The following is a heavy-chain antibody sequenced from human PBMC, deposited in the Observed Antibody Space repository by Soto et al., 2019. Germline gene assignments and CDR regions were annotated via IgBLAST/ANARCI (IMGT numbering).Heavy chain of an antibody. D-gene: IGHD1-26*01. CDR2: IDPSDSYT. CDR1: GYSFTTYW. Sequence: VQLVQSGAEVKKPGESLRISCKGSGYSFTTYWINWVRQMPGKGLEWMGRIDPSDSYTNYIPSFQGHVTISADKSISTAYLQWSSLKASDTAIYYCARHRSPANRDVFDIWGQGTMVTVSS. CDR3: ARHRSPANRDVFDI. J-gene: IGHJ3*02. V-gene: IGHV5-10-1*01.